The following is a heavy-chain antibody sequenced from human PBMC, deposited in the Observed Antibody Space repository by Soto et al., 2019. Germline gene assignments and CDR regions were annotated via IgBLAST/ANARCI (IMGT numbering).Heavy chain of an antibody. CDR1: GGTFSSYT. CDR3: ARVSDSSGWSKAFDI. CDR2: IIPILGIA. V-gene: IGHV1-69*02. J-gene: IGHJ3*02. Sequence: ASVKVSCKASGGTFSSYTISWVRQAPGQGLEWMGRIIPILGIANYAQKFQGRVTITADKSTSTAYMELSSLRSEDTAVYYCARVSDSSGWSKAFDIWGQGTMVTVSS. D-gene: IGHD6-19*01.